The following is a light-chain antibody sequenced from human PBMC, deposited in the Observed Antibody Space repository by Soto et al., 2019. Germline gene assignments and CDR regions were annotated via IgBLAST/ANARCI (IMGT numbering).Light chain of an antibody. V-gene: IGKV3-20*01. J-gene: IGKJ1*01. CDR1: QSVTNSY. Sequence: EIVLTQSPXTXXXXPXXXXXXXXRAXQSVTNSYLAWYQQKPGQGPRLLIHGASSRATGTPDRFSGSGSGTDFTLTISRLEPEDFAVYYCQQYGATPGTFGQGTKLDIK. CDR2: GAS. CDR3: QQYGATPGT.